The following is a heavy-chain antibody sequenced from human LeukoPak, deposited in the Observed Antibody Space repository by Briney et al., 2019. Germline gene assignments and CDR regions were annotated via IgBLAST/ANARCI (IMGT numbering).Heavy chain of an antibody. CDR2: STI. D-gene: IGHD3-10*01. V-gene: IGHV3-23*01. Sequence: STIYYADSVKGRFTISRDNSKNTLYLQMNSLRAEDTAVYYCAKDPPFARGYFDYWGQGTLVTVSS. CDR3: AKDPPFARGYFDY. J-gene: IGHJ4*02.